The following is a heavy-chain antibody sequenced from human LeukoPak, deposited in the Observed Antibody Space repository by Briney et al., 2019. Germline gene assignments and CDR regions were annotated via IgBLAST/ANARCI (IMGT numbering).Heavy chain of an antibody. J-gene: IGHJ6*03. CDR1: GFTFSDYY. D-gene: IGHD3-16*01. Sequence: GGSLRLSCAASGFTFSDYYMSWIRQAPGKGLEWVSYISSSGSTIYYANSVKGRFTISRDNAKNSLYLQMNSLRAEDTAVYYCARVKGDYYYYYMDVRGKGTTVTVSS. V-gene: IGHV3-11*01. CDR2: ISSSGSTI. CDR3: ARVKGDYYYYYMDV.